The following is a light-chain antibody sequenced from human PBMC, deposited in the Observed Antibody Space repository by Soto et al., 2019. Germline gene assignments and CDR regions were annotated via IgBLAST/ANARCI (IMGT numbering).Light chain of an antibody. CDR2: KAS. CDR3: QHYNRYSEA. V-gene: IGKV1-5*03. CDR1: QTISSW. J-gene: IGKJ1*01. Sequence: DIQMTQSPSTMSGSVGDRVTITCRASQTISSWLAWYQQKQGKAHKXMIYKASTLKSGVPSRFSGSGSGTEGTLTIRSLQTDDVATYYGQHYNRYSEAFGQGTKVDI.